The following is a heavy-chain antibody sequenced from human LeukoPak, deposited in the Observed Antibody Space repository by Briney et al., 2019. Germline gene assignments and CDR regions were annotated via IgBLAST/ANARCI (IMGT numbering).Heavy chain of an antibody. D-gene: IGHD3-22*01. V-gene: IGHV3-21*01. Sequence: GGSLRLSCAASGFTFSSYSMNWVRQAPGKGLEWVSSISSSSSYIYYADSVKGRFTISRDNAKNSLYLQMNSLRAEDTAVYYCARDGDYDSSGYYSIGARCGYWGQGTLVTVSS. J-gene: IGHJ4*02. CDR3: ARDGDYDSSGYYSIGARCGY. CDR1: GFTFSSYS. CDR2: ISSSSSYI.